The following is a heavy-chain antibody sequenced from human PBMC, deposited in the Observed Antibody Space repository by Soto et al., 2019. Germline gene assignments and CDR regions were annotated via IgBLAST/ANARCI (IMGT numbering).Heavy chain of an antibody. Sequence: QVQLVQSGGEVKKPGASVKVSCKASGDTVTKYGISWVRQAPGQGLEWLGWISFYNGHTNYSLKFPDRITFTTDTSTSTASTELRSLTSDDSAVNYCASATSIAVAGKETWGQGTLVTVSS. V-gene: IGHV1-18*01. CDR2: ISFYNGHT. J-gene: IGHJ4*02. CDR1: GDTVTKYG. D-gene: IGHD6-19*01. CDR3: ASATSIAVAGKET.